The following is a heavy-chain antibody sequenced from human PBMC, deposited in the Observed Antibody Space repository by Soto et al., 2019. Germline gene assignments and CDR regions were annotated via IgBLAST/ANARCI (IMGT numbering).Heavy chain of an antibody. Sequence: GGSLRLSCAASGSTLSTYSMNWVRQAPGKGLEWVSYISSSSSTMYYADSVKGRFTISRENAQNSLYLQMNSLRAEDTAVYYCARAYSSSSGKDAFDIWGQGTMVTVSS. CDR3: ARAYSSSSGKDAFDI. D-gene: IGHD6-13*01. V-gene: IGHV3-48*01. J-gene: IGHJ3*02. CDR2: ISSSSSTM. CDR1: GSTLSTYS.